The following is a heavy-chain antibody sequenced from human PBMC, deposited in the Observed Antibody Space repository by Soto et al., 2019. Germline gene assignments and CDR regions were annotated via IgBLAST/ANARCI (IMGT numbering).Heavy chain of an antibody. V-gene: IGHV3-53*01. CDR1: GFTVSSTNY. J-gene: IGHJ4*02. Sequence: EVQVVESGGGLIQPGGSLRLSCVVSGFTVSSTNYMSWVRQAPGKGLEWVSVIYSGGTTFYADSVKGRFTISRDNSKNTLSLQMNSLRAQATALYYCRGYVYWGQGTLVTVS. D-gene: IGHD5-18*01. CDR2: IYSGGTT. CDR3: RGYVY.